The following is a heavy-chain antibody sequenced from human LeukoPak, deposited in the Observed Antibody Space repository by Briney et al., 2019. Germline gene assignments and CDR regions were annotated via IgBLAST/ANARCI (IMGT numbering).Heavy chain of an antibody. V-gene: IGHV4-30-4*01. CDR2: IYYSGST. Sequence: PSETLSLTRTVSGGSISSGDYYWSWIRQPPGKGLEWIGYIYYSGSTYYNPSLKSRVTISVDTSKNQFSLKLSSVTAADTAVYYCAREGTMVRGVLDYWGQGTLVTVSS. CDR1: GGSISSGDYY. D-gene: IGHD3-10*01. CDR3: AREGTMVRGVLDY. J-gene: IGHJ4*02.